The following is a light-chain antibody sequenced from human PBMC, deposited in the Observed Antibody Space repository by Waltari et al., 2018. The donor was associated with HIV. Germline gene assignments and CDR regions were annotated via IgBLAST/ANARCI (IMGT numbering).Light chain of an antibody. CDR1: TSNIGGNY. CDR3: GTWDSSLGAGV. V-gene: IGLV1-51*02. CDR2: EVV. J-gene: IGLJ3*02. Sequence: SVLTQPPSVSAAPGQTITISCSGSTSNIGGNYVAWYQQFPGRAPKFLISEVVRRPSGIPDRFSGSKSGTSATLDITGLQTGDEADYYCGTWDSSLGAGVFGGGTKVTV.